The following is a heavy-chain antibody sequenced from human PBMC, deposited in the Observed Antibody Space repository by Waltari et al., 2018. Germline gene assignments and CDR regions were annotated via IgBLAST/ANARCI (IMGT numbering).Heavy chain of an antibody. V-gene: IGHV3-64*01. J-gene: IGHJ1*01. D-gene: IGHD1-26*01. CDR2: ISSNGGST. CDR1: GFTFSSYA. CDR3: ARGRPYSGSYVGAEYFQH. Sequence: EVQLVESGGGLVQPGGSLRLSCAASGFTFSSYALPWVSQAPATGLEYVSAISSNGGSTYYANSVKGRFTISRDNSKNTLYLQMGSLRAEDMAVYYCARGRPYSGSYVGAEYFQHWGQGTLVTVSS.